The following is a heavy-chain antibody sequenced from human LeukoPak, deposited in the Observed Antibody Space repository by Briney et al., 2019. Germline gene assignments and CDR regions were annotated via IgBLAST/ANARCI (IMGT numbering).Heavy chain of an antibody. Sequence: GESLKISCKGSGYSFTSYWISWVRQMPGKGLEWIGRIDPSDSYTTYSPSFQGHVTISADKSISTAYLQWSSLKASDTAMYYCARHGLGYCSSTSCYGFDYWGQGTLVTVSS. J-gene: IGHJ4*02. CDR1: GYSFTSYW. CDR2: IDPSDSYT. V-gene: IGHV5-10-1*01. CDR3: ARHGLGYCSSTSCYGFDY. D-gene: IGHD2-2*01.